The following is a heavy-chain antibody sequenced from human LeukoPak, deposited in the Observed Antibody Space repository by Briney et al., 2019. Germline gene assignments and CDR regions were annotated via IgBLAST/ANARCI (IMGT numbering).Heavy chain of an antibody. V-gene: IGHV4-34*01. CDR3: ARDRNYYDSSGYYDY. CDR1: GGSFSGYY. D-gene: IGHD3-22*01. J-gene: IGHJ4*02. CDR2: INHSGST. Sequence: SETLSLTCAVYGGSFSGYYWSWIRQPPGKGLEWIGEINHSGSTNYNPSPKSRVTISVDTSKNQFPLKLSSVTAADTAVYYCARDRNYYDSSGYYDYWGQGTLVTVSS.